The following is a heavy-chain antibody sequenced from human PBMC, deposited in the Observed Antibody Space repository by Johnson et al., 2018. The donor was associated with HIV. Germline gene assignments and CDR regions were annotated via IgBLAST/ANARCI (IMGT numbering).Heavy chain of an antibody. Sequence: QVQLVESGGGVVQPGRSLRLSCAASGFTFTTYAMHWVRQAPGKGLEWVAVLSYDGSNKYYADSVKGRFTISRDNSKNTRYLQMTSLRAEDTAVYYGASSWGNAFDIWGQGTMVTVSS. V-gene: IGHV3-30*04. CDR1: GFTFTTYA. CDR3: ASSWGNAFDI. D-gene: IGHD7-27*01. CDR2: LSYDGSNK. J-gene: IGHJ3*02.